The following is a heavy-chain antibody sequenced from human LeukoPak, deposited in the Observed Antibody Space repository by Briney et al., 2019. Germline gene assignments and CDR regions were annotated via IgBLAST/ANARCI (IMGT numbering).Heavy chain of an antibody. Sequence: PGGSLRLSCAASGFTFSSYAMSWVRHAPGNGLEWVSAISGSGGSTYYAESVKGRFTISRDNSKNTLYLQMNSLRAEDTAVYYCAKDPGGYGDYEGAFDYWGQGTLVTVSS. CDR2: ISGSGGST. J-gene: IGHJ4*02. CDR3: AKDPGGYGDYEGAFDY. V-gene: IGHV3-23*01. CDR1: GFTFSSYA. D-gene: IGHD5-12*01.